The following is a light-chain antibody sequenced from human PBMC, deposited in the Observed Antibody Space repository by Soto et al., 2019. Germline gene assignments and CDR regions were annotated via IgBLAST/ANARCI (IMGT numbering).Light chain of an antibody. CDR1: QSVRSN. V-gene: IGKV3-15*01. J-gene: IGKJ4*01. CDR2: GAS. Sequence: EIVMTQSPATLSVSPGERATLSCRASQSVRSNLAWYQQKPGQAPRLLIYGASTRATGIPARFSGSGSGPEFSLIISSLQSEDIAVYYCQQYNNWPALTFGGGTKVEIK. CDR3: QQYNNWPALT.